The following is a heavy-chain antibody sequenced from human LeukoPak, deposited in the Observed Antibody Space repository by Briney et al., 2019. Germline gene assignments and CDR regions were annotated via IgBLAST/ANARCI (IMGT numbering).Heavy chain of an antibody. CDR1: GFTFSSYG. Sequence: GGSLRLSCAASGFTFSSYGMHWVRQAPGKGLEWVAVISYDGSNKYYADSVKGRFTISRDNSKNTLYLQMNSLRAEDTAVYYCAKEGLDSSSWWYFDYWGQGTLVTVSS. D-gene: IGHD6-13*01. J-gene: IGHJ4*02. CDR3: AKEGLDSSSWWYFDY. V-gene: IGHV3-30*18. CDR2: ISYDGSNK.